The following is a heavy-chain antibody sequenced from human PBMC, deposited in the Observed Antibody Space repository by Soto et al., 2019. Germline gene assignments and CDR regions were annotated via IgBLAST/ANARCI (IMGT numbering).Heavy chain of an antibody. V-gene: IGHV4-34*01. Sequence: QVQLQQWGAGLLKPSETLSLTCAVYGVSISGYYWSWIRQPPGKGLEWIGEINHSGSTNYNPSLKSRVTISVDTSKNQISLKLSSVTAADTAVYYCTRDLYYYWGQGTLVTVSS. CDR3: TRDLYYY. J-gene: IGHJ4*02. CDR2: INHSGST. D-gene: IGHD3-10*01. CDR1: GVSISGYY.